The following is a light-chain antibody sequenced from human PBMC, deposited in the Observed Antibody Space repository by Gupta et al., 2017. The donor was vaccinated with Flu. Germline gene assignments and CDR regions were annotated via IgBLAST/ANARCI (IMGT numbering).Light chain of an antibody. Sequence: VLTQSPATLSLSPGERATLSCGVSQTVNSNYLAWYQQKPGQAPTLPIYGASSRATGVPDRFSGSGSGTDFTLTISRLESEDFAVYYCQQYGNSPYTFGQGTKVEIK. J-gene: IGKJ1*01. CDR1: QTVNSNY. CDR3: QQYGNSPYT. CDR2: GAS. V-gene: IGKV3-20*01.